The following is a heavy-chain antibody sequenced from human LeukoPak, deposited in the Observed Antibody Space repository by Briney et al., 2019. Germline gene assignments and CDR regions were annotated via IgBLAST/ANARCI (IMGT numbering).Heavy chain of an antibody. CDR1: GHTFTANY. CDR2: INPNSGGT. J-gene: IGHJ3*02. CDR3: ARDRGGDAFDI. D-gene: IGHD3-10*01. Sequence: GASVKVSCKASGHTFTANYMHWVRQAPGQGLEWMGWINPNSGGTKYAQNFQGRVTMTRDTSISTAYMELSGLRSDDTAVYYCARDRGGDAFDIWGQGTMVTVSS. V-gene: IGHV1-2*02.